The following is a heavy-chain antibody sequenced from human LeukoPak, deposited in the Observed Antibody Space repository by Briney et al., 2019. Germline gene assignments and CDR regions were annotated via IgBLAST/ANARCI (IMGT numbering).Heavy chain of an antibody. J-gene: IGHJ5*02. Sequence: ASVKVSCKASGYTFTSYDINWVRQATGQGLEWMGWMNPNSGNTGYAQKFQGRVTMTRNTSISTAYMELSSLRSEDTAVYYCAKDAFRRVALMNWFDPWGQGTLVTVSS. V-gene: IGHV1-8*01. D-gene: IGHD2-15*01. CDR1: GYTFTSYD. CDR2: MNPNSGNT. CDR3: AKDAFRRVALMNWFDP.